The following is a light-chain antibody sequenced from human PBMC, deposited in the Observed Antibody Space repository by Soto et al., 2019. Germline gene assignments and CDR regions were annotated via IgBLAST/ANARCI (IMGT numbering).Light chain of an antibody. J-gene: IGKJ4*01. CDR2: DAS. V-gene: IGKV3-11*01. CDR1: QSVSNY. Sequence: EIVLTQSPATLSLSPGERATLSCRASQSVSNYLAWYQQKPGQAPRLLIYDASNRATGIPARFSGSGSGTDFTITITSLDPEDFAIYYCQQRSNWPPFTFGGGTKVEIK. CDR3: QQRSNWPPFT.